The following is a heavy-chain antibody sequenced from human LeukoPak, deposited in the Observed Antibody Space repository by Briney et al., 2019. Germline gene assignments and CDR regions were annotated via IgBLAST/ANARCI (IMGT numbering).Heavy chain of an antibody. CDR3: AKDSRGSGSRYYGMDV. D-gene: IGHD3-10*01. CDR1: GFTFSSYG. J-gene: IGHJ6*02. CDR2: ISYDGSNK. V-gene: IGHV3-30*18. Sequence: HPGGSLRLSCAASGFTFSSYGMHWVRQAPGKGLEWVAVISYDGSNKYYADSVKGRFTTSRDNAKNSLYLQMNSLRAEDTALYYCAKDSRGSGSRYYGMDVWGQGTTVTVSS.